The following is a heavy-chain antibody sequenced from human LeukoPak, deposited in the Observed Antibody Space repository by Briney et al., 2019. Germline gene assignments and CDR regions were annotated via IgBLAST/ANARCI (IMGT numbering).Heavy chain of an antibody. J-gene: IGHJ4*02. Sequence: PGGSLRLSFAASGFTVSSNYMSWVRQAPGKGLEWVSYISSSGSTIYYADSVKGRFTISRDNAKNSLSLQMNSLRAEDTAVYYCARMDIGLVRDWGQGTLVTVSS. CDR3: ARMDIGLVRD. CDR2: ISSSGSTI. CDR1: GFTVSSNY. D-gene: IGHD3-10*01. V-gene: IGHV3-11*04.